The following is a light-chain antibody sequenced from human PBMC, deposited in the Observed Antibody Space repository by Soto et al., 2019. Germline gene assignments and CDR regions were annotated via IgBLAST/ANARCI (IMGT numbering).Light chain of an antibody. V-gene: IGKV2-28*01. CDR1: QSLLHSNGYNY. Sequence: DIVMTQSPLSLPVTPGEPASISCRSSQSLLHSNGYNYLDWYLQTPGQSPQLLIYLGSNRASGVPDRFSGSGSGTDFTLKISRVEAEDVGVYYCMPALQTPPTFGQGTKVEIK. CDR2: LGS. CDR3: MPALQTPPT. J-gene: IGKJ1*01.